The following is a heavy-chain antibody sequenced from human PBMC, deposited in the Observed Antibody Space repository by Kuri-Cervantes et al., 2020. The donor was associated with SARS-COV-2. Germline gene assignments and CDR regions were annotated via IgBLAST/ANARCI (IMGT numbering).Heavy chain of an antibody. J-gene: IGHJ4*02. CDR2: IDPTDSYT. D-gene: IGHD3-10*01. Sequence: GESLKISCKASGYAFTSYWISWVRQMPGRGLEWMGRIDPTDSYTNYSPSFQGHVTLSVDKSTTTAHLQWTSLQASDTAIYYCARHRADYHGSGGPIDYWGQGAPVTVSS. CDR3: ARHRADYHGSGGPIDY. CDR1: GYAFTSYW. V-gene: IGHV5-10-1*01.